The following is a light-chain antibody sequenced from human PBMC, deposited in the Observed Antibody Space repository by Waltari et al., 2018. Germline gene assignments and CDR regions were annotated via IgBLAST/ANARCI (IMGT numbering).Light chain of an antibody. CDR1: QSVFSTY. CDR3: QQYGISYA. V-gene: IGKV3-20*01. CDR2: GAS. J-gene: IGKJ2*01. Sequence: ENVLTQSPGTLSLSPGERATLSCRASQSVFSTYLARYQQKPGQAPRVLIYGASSRAPGIPDRFSGSGSGTDFTLTISRLEPEDFAVYYCQQYGISYAFGQGTRLEIK.